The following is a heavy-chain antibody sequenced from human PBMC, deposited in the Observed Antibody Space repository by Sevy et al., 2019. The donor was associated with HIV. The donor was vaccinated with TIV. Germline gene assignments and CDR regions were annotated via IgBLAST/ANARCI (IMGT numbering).Heavy chain of an antibody. J-gene: IGHJ6*03. CDR3: ARVDVYMDV. CDR1: GFTVSDTF. V-gene: IGHV3-53*01. Sequence: GGSLRLSCEASGFTVSDTFMNWVRQAPGKGLEWVAIIYTGGNTYYADSVKGRVTICRNNSRTTGFLQMNNLRAEDTAVYCGARVDVYMDVWGKGTTVTVSS. CDR2: IYTGGNT.